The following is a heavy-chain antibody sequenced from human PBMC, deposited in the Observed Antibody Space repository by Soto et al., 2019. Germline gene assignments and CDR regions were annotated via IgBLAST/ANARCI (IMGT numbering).Heavy chain of an antibody. Sequence: ASVKVSCKASGYTFTSYGISWVRQSPGQGLEWMGWISAYNGNTNYAQKLQGRVTMTTDTSTSTAYMELRSLRSDDTAVYYCARNVAYDILTGPIDYWGQGTLVTVSS. CDR3: ARNVAYDILTGPIDY. CDR2: ISAYNGNT. V-gene: IGHV1-18*01. CDR1: GYTFTSYG. D-gene: IGHD3-9*01. J-gene: IGHJ4*02.